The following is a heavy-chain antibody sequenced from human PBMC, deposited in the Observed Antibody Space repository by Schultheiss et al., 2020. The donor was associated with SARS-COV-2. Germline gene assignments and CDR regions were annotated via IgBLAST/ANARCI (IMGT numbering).Heavy chain of an antibody. V-gene: IGHV1-2*06. CDR3: ARVGPIAVAAVDY. J-gene: IGHJ4*02. CDR1: GYTFTGYY. CDR2: INPNSGGT. Sequence: ASVKVSCKASGYTFTGYYMHWVRQAPGQGLEWMGRINPNSGGTNYAQKFQGRVTMTRDTSISTAYMALNRLTSDDTAVYYCARVGPIAVAAVDYWGQGTLVTVSS. D-gene: IGHD6-19*01.